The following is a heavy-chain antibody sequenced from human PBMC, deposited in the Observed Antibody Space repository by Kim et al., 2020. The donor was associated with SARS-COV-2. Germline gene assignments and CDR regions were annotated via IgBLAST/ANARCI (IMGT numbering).Heavy chain of an antibody. J-gene: IGHJ4*01. Sequence: LSLTCAASGFTFNTYTMNWVRQAPGKGLEWVSSISSDGNDVFYAASVKGRFTISRDDASNSLFLQMNSLRGDDTSVYYCTREVRGDVGGFAFWGHGTLVTVS. CDR1: GFTFNTYT. V-gene: IGHV3-21*01. CDR3: TREVRGDVGGFAF. D-gene: IGHD3-16*01. CDR2: ISSDGNDV.